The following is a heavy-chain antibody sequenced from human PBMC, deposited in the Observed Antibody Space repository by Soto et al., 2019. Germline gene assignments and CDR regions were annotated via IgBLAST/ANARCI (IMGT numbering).Heavy chain of an antibody. CDR3: ASGAAFYYDTSRY. Sequence: TGGALRLSCAASGFTFNTYAVSWVRQPPGKGLEWVSAISGSGGTTDYADSVKGRFTISRDTSKSTLSLQMTSLRPEDTAVYYCASGAAFYYDTSRYWGQGTLVSVSS. J-gene: IGHJ4*02. D-gene: IGHD3-22*01. CDR2: ISGSGGTT. V-gene: IGHV3-23*01. CDR1: GFTFNTYA.